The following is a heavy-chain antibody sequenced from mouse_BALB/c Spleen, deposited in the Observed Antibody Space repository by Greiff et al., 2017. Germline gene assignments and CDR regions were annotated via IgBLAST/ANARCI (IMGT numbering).Heavy chain of an antibody. CDR1: GYTFTDYN. CDR3: ARGYDGSPFYAMDY. Sequence: VQLQQSGPELVKPGASVKISCKASGYTFTDYNMHWVKQSHGKSLEWIGYIYPYNGGTGYNQKFKSKATLTVDNSSSTAYMELRSLTSEDSAVYYCARGYDGSPFYAMDYWGQGTSVTVSA. D-gene: IGHD1-1*01. V-gene: IGHV1S29*02. J-gene: IGHJ4*01. CDR2: IYPYNGGT.